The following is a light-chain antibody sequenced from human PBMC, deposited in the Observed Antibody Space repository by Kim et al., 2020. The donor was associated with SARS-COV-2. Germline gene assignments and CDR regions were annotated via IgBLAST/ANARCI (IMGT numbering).Light chain of an antibody. Sequence: TVTVSCTRSRDSCGSNYVQCYQQRPGSAPTTVIYEDDQRLPGVPHRFSGSIDSSSNSASLTISGLKTEDEADYYCQSYDSSNIWVFGGGTQLTVL. CDR3: QSYDSSNIWV. CDR2: EDD. V-gene: IGLV6-57*03. CDR1: RDSCGSNY. J-gene: IGLJ3*02.